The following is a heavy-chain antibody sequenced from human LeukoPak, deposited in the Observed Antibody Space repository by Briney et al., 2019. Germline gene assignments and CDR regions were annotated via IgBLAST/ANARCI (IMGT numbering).Heavy chain of an antibody. CDR3: ARVVGVLWLDYMDV. V-gene: IGHV4-39*07. CDR2: ISYSEST. Sequence: TSETLSLTCTVSGGSISSSSNYWGWIRQPPGKGLEWIGNISYSESTNYNPSLKSRVTISVDTSKNQFSLKLTSVTAADTAVYYCARVVGVLWLDYMDVWGKGTTVTISS. D-gene: IGHD3-10*01. J-gene: IGHJ6*03. CDR1: GGSISSSSNY.